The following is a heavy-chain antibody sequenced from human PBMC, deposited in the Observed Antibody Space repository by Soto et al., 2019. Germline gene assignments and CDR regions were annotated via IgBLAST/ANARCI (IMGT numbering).Heavy chain of an antibody. D-gene: IGHD2-2*03. CDR1: GYSFTSYW. J-gene: IGHJ6*02. CDR2: IDPSDSYT. CDR3: ARLDIVVVPAAKDYYYGMDV. V-gene: IGHV5-10-1*01. Sequence: GESLKISCKGSGYSFTSYWISWVRQMPGKGLEWMGRIDPSDSYTNYSPSFQGHVTISADKSISTAYLQWSSLKASDTAMYYCARLDIVVVPAAKDYYYGMDVWGQGTTGTVSS.